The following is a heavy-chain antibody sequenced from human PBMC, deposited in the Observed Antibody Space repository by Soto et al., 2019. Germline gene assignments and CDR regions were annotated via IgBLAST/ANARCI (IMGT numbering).Heavy chain of an antibody. CDR1: GGTFSSYA. J-gene: IGHJ6*02. V-gene: IGHV1-69*13. Sequence: ASVKVSCKASGGTFSSYAISWVRQAPGQGLEWMGGIIPIFGTANYAQKFQGRVTITADESTSTAYMELSSLRSEDTAVYYCARGLRTYYYDSSGYYGLNYYYYGMDVWGQGTTVTVSS. CDR3: ARGLRTYYYDSSGYYGLNYYYYGMDV. D-gene: IGHD3-22*01. CDR2: IIPIFGTA.